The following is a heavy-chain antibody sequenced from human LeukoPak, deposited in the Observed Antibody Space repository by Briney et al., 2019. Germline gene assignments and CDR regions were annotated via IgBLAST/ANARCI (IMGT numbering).Heavy chain of an antibody. D-gene: IGHD4-23*01. CDR2: IKQDGSEK. Sequence: GGSLRLSCAASGFTFSSYWMSWVRQAPGKGLEWVANIKQDGSEKYYVDSVKGRFTISRDNAKNSLYLQMNSLRAEDTAVYYCARVVVTPSAGWYYYDYMDVWGKGTTVTVSS. CDR3: ARVVVTPSAGWYYYDYMDV. V-gene: IGHV3-7*01. CDR1: GFTFSSYW. J-gene: IGHJ6*03.